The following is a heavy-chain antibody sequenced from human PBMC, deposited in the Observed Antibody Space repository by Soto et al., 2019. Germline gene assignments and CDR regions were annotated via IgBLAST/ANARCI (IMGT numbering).Heavy chain of an antibody. D-gene: IGHD1-7*01. Sequence: DVHLLESGGGLVQPGGSLRLSCVASGYNFGSYAMMWVRQAPEKGLEWISTIGGGGIGSYYAASVKGRFTISRDNSKNTLYLQMNSLRAEATGVYYCAKDPRLELRGVDSWGQGTQVTVSS. V-gene: IGHV3-23*01. J-gene: IGHJ4*02. CDR2: IGGGGIGS. CDR1: GYNFGSYA. CDR3: AKDPRLELRGVDS.